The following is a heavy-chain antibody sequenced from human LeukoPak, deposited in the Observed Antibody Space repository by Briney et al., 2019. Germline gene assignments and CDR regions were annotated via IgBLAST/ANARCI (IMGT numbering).Heavy chain of an antibody. CDR1: GYTFTGYY. CDR3: ARKSQRNYYGSGKNWFDP. CDR2: ISPNSGGT. D-gene: IGHD3-10*01. Sequence: ASVKVSCTASGYTFTGYYMHWVRQAPGQGLEWMGWISPNSGGTNYAQKFQGRVTMTRDTSISTAYMELSRLRSDDTAVYYCARKSQRNYYGSGKNWFDPWGQGTLVTVSS. V-gene: IGHV1-2*02. J-gene: IGHJ5*02.